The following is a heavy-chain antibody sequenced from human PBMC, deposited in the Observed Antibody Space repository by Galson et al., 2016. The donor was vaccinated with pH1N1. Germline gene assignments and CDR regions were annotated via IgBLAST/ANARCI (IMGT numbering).Heavy chain of an antibody. Sequence: SLRLSCAASGFTFNSYVMNWVRQAPGKGLEWVSVIYSGGSSTYYADSVKGRFTMSRDNSKNTLYLQMNSLRAEDTAVYYCAKGGSSSWYVYHYYMDVWGKGTTVTVSS. V-gene: IGHV3-23*03. J-gene: IGHJ6*03. CDR3: AKGGSSSWYVYHYYMDV. CDR1: GFTFNSYV. CDR2: IYSGGSST. D-gene: IGHD6-13*01.